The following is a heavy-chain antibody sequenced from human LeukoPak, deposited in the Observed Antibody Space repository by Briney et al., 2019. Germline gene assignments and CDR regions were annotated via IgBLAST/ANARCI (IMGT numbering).Heavy chain of an antibody. CDR1: GGSFSGYY. J-gene: IGHJ4*02. V-gene: IGHV4-34*01. CDR3: ARGWRGYCSGGSCYTNDY. D-gene: IGHD2-15*01. Sequence: SETLSLTCAVYGGSFSGYYWSWIRQPPAKGLEWIGEINHSGSTNYNPSLKSRVTISVDTSKNQFSLKLSSVTAADTAVYYCARGWRGYCSGGSCYTNDYWGQGTLVTVSS. CDR2: INHSGST.